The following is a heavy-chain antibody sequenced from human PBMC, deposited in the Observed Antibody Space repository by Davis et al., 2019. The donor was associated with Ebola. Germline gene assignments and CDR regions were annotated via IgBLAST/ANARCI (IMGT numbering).Heavy chain of an antibody. J-gene: IGHJ4*02. CDR2: LWYGVSHI. D-gene: IGHD3-3*01. Sequence: GGSLRLSCAASGFGFSAYGMHWVRQAPGKGPEWVATLWYGVSHISYADSVKGRFTISRDNSKNTLYLQMNSLRAEDTAVYYCAKGYDFWSGYPSDWGQGTLVTVSS. CDR3: AKGYDFWSGYPSD. CDR1: GFGFSAYG. V-gene: IGHV3-33*06.